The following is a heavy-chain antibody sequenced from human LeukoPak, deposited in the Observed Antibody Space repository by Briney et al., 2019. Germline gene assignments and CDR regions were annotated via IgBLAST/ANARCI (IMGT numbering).Heavy chain of an antibody. J-gene: IGHJ6*03. CDR3: AFGVDTAMVTAFYYYYYMDV. CDR2: IIPIFGTA. Sequence: ALVKVSCKASGGTFSSYAISWVRQAPGQGLEWMGGIIPIFGTANYAQKFQGRVTITTDESTSTAYMELSSLRSEDTAVYYCAFGVDTAMVTAFYYYYYMDVWGKGTTVTVSS. D-gene: IGHD5-18*01. V-gene: IGHV1-69*05. CDR1: GGTFSSYA.